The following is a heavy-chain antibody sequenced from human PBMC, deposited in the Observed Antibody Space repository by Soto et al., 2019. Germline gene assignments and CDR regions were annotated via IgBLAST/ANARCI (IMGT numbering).Heavy chain of an antibody. CDR1: AFTFSDFA. CDR2: MSSDGTTI. CDR3: ARAGFHFGLEV. J-gene: IGHJ6*02. D-gene: IGHD3-9*01. Sequence: QVQLLESGGGVVQPGRSLRLSCAASAFTFSDFAMHWVRQAPGKGLEWMAVMSSDGTTIYYAGSVKGRFTISRDNFKSTLYLQMNSLRPDDTAVYYCARAGFHFGLEVWGLGTTVTVS. V-gene: IGHV3-30-3*01.